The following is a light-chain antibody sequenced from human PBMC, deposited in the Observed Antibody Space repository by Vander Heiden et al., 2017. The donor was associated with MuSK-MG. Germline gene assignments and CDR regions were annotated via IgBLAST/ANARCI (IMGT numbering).Light chain of an antibody. Sequence: IQLTQSPSSLSVSVRDRVTITRRASQAMSSALAWYQQKPGTAPKLLIYDASRLESGVSSRFSGSGSGADFTLTISSLQPEDFAAYYCKHFSEFPLTFGGGTKVELK. CDR2: DAS. CDR1: QAMSSA. CDR3: KHFSEFPLT. J-gene: IGKJ4*01. V-gene: IGKV1D-13*01.